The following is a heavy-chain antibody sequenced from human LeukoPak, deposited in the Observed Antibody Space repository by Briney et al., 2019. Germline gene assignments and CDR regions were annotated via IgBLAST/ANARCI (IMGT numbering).Heavy chain of an antibody. CDR3: ARGNYYDMDV. CDR1: GFTFSTYW. V-gene: IGHV3-74*01. J-gene: IGHJ6*02. CDR2: ISSDGSDT. Sequence: PGGSLRLSCAASGFTFSTYWMHWVRQAPGKGLVWVSRISSDGSDTSYADSVKGRFTISRDNAKMYLQMNSLRAEDTAVYYCARGNYYDMDVWGQGTTVTVSS.